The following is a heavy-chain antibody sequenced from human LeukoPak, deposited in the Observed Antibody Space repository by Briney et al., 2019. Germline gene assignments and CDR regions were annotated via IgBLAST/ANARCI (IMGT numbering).Heavy chain of an antibody. J-gene: IGHJ4*02. Sequence: GGSLRLSCAASGFTFSSYAMHWVRQAPGKGLEYDSAISSNGGSTYYANSVKGRFTISRDNSKNTLYLQMGSLRAEDMAVYYCASGDYGGYYFDYWGQGTLVTVSS. V-gene: IGHV3-64*01. D-gene: IGHD4/OR15-4a*01. CDR2: ISSNGGST. CDR1: GFTFSSYA. CDR3: ASGDYGGYYFDY.